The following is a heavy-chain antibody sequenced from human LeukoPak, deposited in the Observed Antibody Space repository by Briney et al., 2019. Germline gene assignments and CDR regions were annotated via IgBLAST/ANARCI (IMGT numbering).Heavy chain of an antibody. D-gene: IGHD3-9*01. CDR3: ARVKYDILTGYFWFDP. J-gene: IGHJ5*02. CDR1: GYTFTGYY. Sequence: ASVKVSCKASGYTFTGYYMHWVRQAPGQGLGWMGWINPSGGSTSYAQKFQGRVTMTRDMSTSTVYMELSSLRSEDTAVYYCARVKYDILTGYFWFDPWGQGTLVTVSS. V-gene: IGHV1-46*01. CDR2: INPSGGST.